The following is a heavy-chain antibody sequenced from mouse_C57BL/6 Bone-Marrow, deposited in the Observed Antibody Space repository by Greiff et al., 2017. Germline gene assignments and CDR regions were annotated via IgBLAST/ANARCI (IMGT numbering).Heavy chain of an antibody. CDR3: ARGYSLFDD. CDR1: GYTFTSYW. CDR2: IYPSDSET. Sequence: QVQLQQPGAELVRPGSSVKLSCKASGYTFTSYWMDWVKQRPGQGLEWIGNIYPSDSETHYNQKFKDKATLTVDKSSSTAYMQLSSLTSEDSAVYYCARGYSLFDDWGQGTTLTVSS. J-gene: IGHJ2*01. D-gene: IGHD2-14*01. V-gene: IGHV1-61*01.